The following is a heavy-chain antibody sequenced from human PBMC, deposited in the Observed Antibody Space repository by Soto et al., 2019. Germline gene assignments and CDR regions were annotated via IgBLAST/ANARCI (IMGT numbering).Heavy chain of an antibody. V-gene: IGHV3-21*04. CDR3: ARQLANLFDY. D-gene: IGHD6-6*01. CDR2: IRGSSGYI. CDR1: GFPFSSYG. Sequence: GGSLILSCAASGFPFSSYGMNLVRTAPGKGLEWVSSIRGSSGYIYYADSVKGRFTISRDNAKNSLYLQMNSLRAEDTAVSYCARQLANLFDYWGQGTLVTVSS. J-gene: IGHJ4*02.